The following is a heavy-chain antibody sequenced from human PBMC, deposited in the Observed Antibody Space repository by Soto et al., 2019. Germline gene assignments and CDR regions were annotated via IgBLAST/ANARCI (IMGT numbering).Heavy chain of an antibody. CDR3: VRRPDGGYYFDY. CDR2: IYPYDSET. D-gene: IGHD3-22*01. J-gene: IGHJ4*02. V-gene: IGHV5-51*01. Sequence: GESLKISCKGSVYSFTHYWIGWVRQMPGKGLEWMGLIYPYDSETRYSPSFQGQVTMSVDKSISTAYLQWSSLKASDTAMYYCVRRPDGGYYFDYWGQGTLVTVSS. CDR1: VYSFTHYW.